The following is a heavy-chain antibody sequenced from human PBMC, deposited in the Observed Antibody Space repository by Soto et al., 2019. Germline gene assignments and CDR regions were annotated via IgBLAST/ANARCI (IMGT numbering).Heavy chain of an antibody. J-gene: IGHJ6*02. Sequence: EVQLLESGGGLVQPGGSLRLSCAASGFSFTTYHMVWVRQPPGEGLESVSSISAGGDRTYYAGSVKGRFTISRDNSKNMVYLHMNSLRAEDTAVYYCAKILTTADYYWYGMDVWGQGAAVIVSS. CDR2: ISAGGDRT. D-gene: IGHD2-21*02. CDR1: GFSFTTYH. CDR3: AKILTTADYYWYGMDV. V-gene: IGHV3-23*01.